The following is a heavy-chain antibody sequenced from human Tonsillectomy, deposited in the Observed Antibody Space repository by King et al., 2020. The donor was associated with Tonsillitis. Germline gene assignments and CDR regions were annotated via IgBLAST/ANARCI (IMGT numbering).Heavy chain of an antibody. V-gene: IGHV2-5*02. CDR1: GFSLNTSGVG. CDR3: AQGGWGFDY. CDR2: IYWDDDK. D-gene: IGHD6-19*01. J-gene: IGHJ4*02. Sequence: TLKESGPTLVKPTQTLTLTCTFSGFSLNTSGVGVGWIRQPPGKALEWLALIYWDDDKRYSPSLKSRLTIPKDTSKNQVLLTMTNMDPVDTATYYCAQGGWGFDYWGQGTLVTVSS.